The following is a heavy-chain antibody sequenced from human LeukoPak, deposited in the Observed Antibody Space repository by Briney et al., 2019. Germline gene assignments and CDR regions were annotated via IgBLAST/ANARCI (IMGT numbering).Heavy chain of an antibody. CDR3: ARVEATTGRNYHYYYMDV. CDR1: GFYFSCYS. V-gene: IGHV3-21*01. D-gene: IGHD1-1*01. Sequence: GGSLRLSCAASGFYFSCYSINWVGQAPGKGLEWVSSINSGSTYMYYADSVKGRFTISRYNAKNSLHLQMYSLRAEDTAVYFCARVEATTGRNYHYYYMDVWGKGTTVTVSS. CDR2: INSGSTYM. J-gene: IGHJ6*03.